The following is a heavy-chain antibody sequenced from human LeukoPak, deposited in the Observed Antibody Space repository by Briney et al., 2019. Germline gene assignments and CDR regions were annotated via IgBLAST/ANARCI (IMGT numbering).Heavy chain of an antibody. D-gene: IGHD3-10*01. CDR3: AKGDFYGSGRDYYYYMDV. CDR1: GFTFSSYS. J-gene: IGHJ6*03. V-gene: IGHV3-21*04. CDR2: ITRSSYI. Sequence: GGSLRLSCAASGFTFSSYSMNWVRQAPGKGLEWVSSITRSSYIYYADSVKGRFTISRDNSKNTLYLQMNSLRAEDTAVYNCAKGDFYGSGRDYYYYMDVWGKGTTVTISS.